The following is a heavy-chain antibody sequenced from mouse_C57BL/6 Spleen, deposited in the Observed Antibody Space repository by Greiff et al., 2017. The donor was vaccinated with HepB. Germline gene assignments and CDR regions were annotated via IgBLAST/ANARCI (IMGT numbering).Heavy chain of an antibody. V-gene: IGHV1-64*01. D-gene: IGHD3-2*02. CDR2: IHPNSGST. CDR1: GYTFTSYW. J-gene: IGHJ3*01. CDR3: ARELRLLRFAY. Sequence: QVQLKQPGAELVKPGASVKLSCKASGYTFTSYWMHWVKQRPGQGLEWIGMIHPNSGSTNYNEKFKSKATLTVDKSSSTAYMQLSSLTSEDSAVYYCARELRLLRFAYWGQGTLVTVSA.